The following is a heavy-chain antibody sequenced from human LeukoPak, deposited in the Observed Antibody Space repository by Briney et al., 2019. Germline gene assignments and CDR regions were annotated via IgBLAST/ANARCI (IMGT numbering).Heavy chain of an antibody. CDR1: GYTFTGYY. D-gene: IGHD3-10*01. CDR3: ARARAYGSGNWFDP. J-gene: IGHJ5*02. Sequence: ASVKLSCKASGYTFTGYYMHWVRQAPGQGLEWMGWINPNSGGTNYAQKFQGRVTMTRDTSISTAYMELSRLRSDDTAVYYCARARAYGSGNWFDPWGQGTLVTVSS. CDR2: INPNSGGT. V-gene: IGHV1-2*02.